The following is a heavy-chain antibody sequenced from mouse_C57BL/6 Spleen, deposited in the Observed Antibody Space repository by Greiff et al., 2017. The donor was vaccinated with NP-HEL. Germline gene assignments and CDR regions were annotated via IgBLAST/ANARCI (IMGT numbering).Heavy chain of an antibody. J-gene: IGHJ2*01. CDR2: IRLKSDNYAT. CDR3: TGCPYYGSSYVYFDY. V-gene: IGHV6-3*01. D-gene: IGHD1-1*01. CDR1: GFTFSNYW. Sequence: EVKLMESGGGLVQPGGSMKLSCVASGFTFSNYWMNWVRQSPEKGLEWVAQIRLKSDNYATHYAESVKGRFTISRDDSKSSVYLQMNNLRAEDTGIYYCTGCPYYGSSYVYFDYWGQGTTLTVSS.